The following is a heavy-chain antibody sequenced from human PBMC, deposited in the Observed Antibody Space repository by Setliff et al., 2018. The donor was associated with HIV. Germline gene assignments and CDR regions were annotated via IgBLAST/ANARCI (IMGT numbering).Heavy chain of an antibody. J-gene: IGHJ4*02. CDR2: TNPNNGDT. D-gene: IGHD7-27*01. CDR3: ASPYENNSGPDY. CDR1: GFTFTGYY. V-gene: IGHV1-2*02. Sequence: ASVKVSCKPSGFTFTGYYLHWVRQAPGQGLEWMGWTNPNNGDTNYEQRFQGRVTMTRDTSITTVDMVLNRLTPGDTAVYYCASPYENNSGPDYWGQGTPVTVSS.